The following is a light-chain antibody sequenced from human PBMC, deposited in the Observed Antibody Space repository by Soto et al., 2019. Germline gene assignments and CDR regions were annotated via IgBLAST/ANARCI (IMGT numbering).Light chain of an antibody. Sequence: EIVMTQSPATLSVSPGERATLSCRASQSVSSNLGWYQQKPGQAPRLLIHGAFTRATGIPDRFSGSGSGTDFTLTISRLEPEDFAVYYCQQYGSSPQAFGQGTKVDIK. J-gene: IGKJ1*01. CDR1: QSVSSN. V-gene: IGKV3-20*01. CDR3: QQYGSSPQA. CDR2: GAF.